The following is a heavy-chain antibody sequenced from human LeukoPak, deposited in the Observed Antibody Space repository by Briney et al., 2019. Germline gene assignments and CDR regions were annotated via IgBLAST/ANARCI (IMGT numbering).Heavy chain of an antibody. CDR1: GYSFSTYW. V-gene: IGHV5-51*01. CDR2: IYPGDSDT. J-gene: IGHJ4*02. Sequence: GESLKISCQGSGYSFSTYWIGWVRQMPGKGLEWMGIIYPGDSDTRYSPSFQGQVTISADKSIRTAYLQCSSLKASDTAMYYCARQIPSEYSHFDYWGQGTLVTVSS. CDR3: ARQIPSEYSHFDY. D-gene: IGHD2-15*01.